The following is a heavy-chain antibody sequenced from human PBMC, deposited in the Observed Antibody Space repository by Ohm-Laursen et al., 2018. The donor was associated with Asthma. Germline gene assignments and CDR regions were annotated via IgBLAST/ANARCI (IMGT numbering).Heavy chain of an antibody. V-gene: IGHV3-7*01. CDR3: IKDLSGTYSFDY. D-gene: IGHD1-26*01. CDR1: GYTFSRYS. J-gene: IGHJ4*02. Sequence: SLRLSCAASGYTFSRYSIHWVRQIPGKGLQWLAFIKPDGSQTYYADSMEGRFSISRDNSKNSLYLQMSSLRAEDTAVYHCIKDLSGTYSFDYWGQGALVTVSS. CDR2: IKPDGSQT.